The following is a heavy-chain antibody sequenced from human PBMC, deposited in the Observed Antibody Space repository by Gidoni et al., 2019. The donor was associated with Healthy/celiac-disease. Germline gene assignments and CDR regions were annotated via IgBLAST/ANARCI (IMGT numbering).Heavy chain of an antibody. V-gene: IGHV3-21*01. CDR2: ISSSSSYI. D-gene: IGHD5-12*01. J-gene: IGHJ4*02. Sequence: EVQLVESGGGLVKPGGSLRLCCAASGFPFSSYSMNWVRQAPGKGLEWVSSISSSSSYIYYADSVKGRFTISRDNAKNSLYLQMNSLRAEDTAVYYCARGRDVEMATIDYWGQGTLVTVSS. CDR3: ARGRDVEMATIDY. CDR1: GFPFSSYS.